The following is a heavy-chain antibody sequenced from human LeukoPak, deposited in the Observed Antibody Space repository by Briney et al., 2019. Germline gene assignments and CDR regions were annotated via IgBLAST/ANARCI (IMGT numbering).Heavy chain of an antibody. J-gene: IGHJ5*02. CDR3: ARVPRYSYGLNWFDP. CDR1: GGTFSSYA. D-gene: IGHD5-18*01. CDR2: IIPIFGTA. Sequence: SVKVSCKASGGTFSSYAISWVRQAPGQGLEWMGGIIPIFGTANYAQKFQGRVTITTDESTSTAYMELSSLRSEDTAVYYCARVPRYSYGLNWFDPWGQGTLVTVSS. V-gene: IGHV1-69*05.